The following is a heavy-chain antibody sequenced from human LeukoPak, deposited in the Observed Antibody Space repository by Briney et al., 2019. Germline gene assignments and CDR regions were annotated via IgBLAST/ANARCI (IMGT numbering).Heavy chain of an antibody. D-gene: IGHD3-22*01. CDR1: GFTFSSYS. J-gene: IGHJ3*02. V-gene: IGHV3-21*01. Sequence: GGSLRLSCAASGFTFSSYSMNWVRQAPGKGLEWVSSISSSSSYIYYADSVKGRFTISRDSAKNSLYLQMNSLRAEDTAVYYCARNYYDSSGYYPDAFDIWGQGTMVTVSS. CDR2: ISSSSSYI. CDR3: ARNYYDSSGYYPDAFDI.